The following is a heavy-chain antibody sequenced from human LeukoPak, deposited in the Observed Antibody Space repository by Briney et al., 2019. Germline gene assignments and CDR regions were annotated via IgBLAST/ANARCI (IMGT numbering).Heavy chain of an antibody. Sequence: SLTLSLTCAISGDIVSSDSAAWNWIRQPPSRGLEWLGRTYYRSKWYNDYAVSLKSRITINADTSKNQFSLQMYSVTPEDTAVYYCARGFLKLYFDFWGQGTLVTVSS. CDR2: TYYRSKWYN. D-gene: IGHD6-25*01. CDR3: ARGFLKLYFDF. J-gene: IGHJ4*02. CDR1: GDIVSSDSAA. V-gene: IGHV6-1*01.